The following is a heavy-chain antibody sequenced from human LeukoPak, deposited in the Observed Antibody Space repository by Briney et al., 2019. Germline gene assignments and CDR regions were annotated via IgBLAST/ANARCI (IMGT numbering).Heavy chain of an antibody. CDR1: GGSINYYY. Sequence: AETLSLTCTVSGGSINYYYWSWIRQPPGKGLEWIGYVYYTGNTNYNPSLKSRVTMSVDTSKNQFSLKLSSVTAADNAIYYCARLGGYFDYWGQGTLVTVSS. D-gene: IGHD3-10*01. CDR2: VYYTGNT. V-gene: IGHV4-59*01. J-gene: IGHJ4*02. CDR3: ARLGGYFDY.